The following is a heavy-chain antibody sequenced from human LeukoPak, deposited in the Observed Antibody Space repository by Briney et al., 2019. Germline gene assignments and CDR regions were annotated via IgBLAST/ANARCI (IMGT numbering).Heavy chain of an antibody. D-gene: IGHD3-16*01. V-gene: IGHV3-53*01. J-gene: IGHJ3*02. Sequence: PGESLRLSCAASGFTFSSYSMTWVRQAPAKGLEWVSIIFNDDSTYYADSMKGRFTISRDNSKNTLYLQVNSLRAEDTAMYYCARNILIAFDIWGQGTMDTLSS. CDR1: GFTFSSYS. CDR3: ARNILIAFDI. CDR2: IFNDDST.